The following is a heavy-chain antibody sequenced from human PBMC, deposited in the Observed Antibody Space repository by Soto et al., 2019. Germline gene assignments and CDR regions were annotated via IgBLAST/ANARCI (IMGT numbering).Heavy chain of an antibody. Sequence: SETLSLTCAVYVGSFSGYYWSWIRQPPGKGLEWIGEINHSGSTNYNPSLKSRVTISVDTSKNQFSLKLSSVTAADTAVYYCARGWIYDSSGYPNNDYWGQGTLVTVPQ. J-gene: IGHJ4*02. CDR2: INHSGST. V-gene: IGHV4-34*01. D-gene: IGHD3-22*01. CDR3: ARGWIYDSSGYPNNDY. CDR1: VGSFSGYY.